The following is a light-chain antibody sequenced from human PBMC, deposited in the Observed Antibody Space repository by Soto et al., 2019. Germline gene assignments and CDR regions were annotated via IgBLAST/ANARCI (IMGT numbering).Light chain of an antibody. CDR2: RNN. CDR1: SSNIGSNY. Sequence: QSVLTQPPSASGTPGQRVTIYCYGSSSNIGSNYVYWYQQLPGTAPKLLIYRNNQRPSGVPDRFSGSKSGTSASLAISGLRSEDEADYYCAAWDYSLSGYVFGTGTQLTVL. V-gene: IGLV1-47*01. J-gene: IGLJ1*01. CDR3: AAWDYSLSGYV.